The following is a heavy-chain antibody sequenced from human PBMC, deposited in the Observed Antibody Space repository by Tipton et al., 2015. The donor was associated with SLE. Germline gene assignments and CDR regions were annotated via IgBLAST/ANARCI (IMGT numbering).Heavy chain of an antibody. CDR2: ISAYNGNT. D-gene: IGHD2-2*01. Sequence: QLVQSGAEVKKPGASVKVSCKASGYTFTSYGISWVRQAPGQGLEWMGWISAYNGNTNYAQKLQGRVTMTTDTSTSTAYMELRSLRSDDTAVYYCARDIVVVPAAIRRVSYYMDVWGKGTTVTVSS. J-gene: IGHJ6*03. V-gene: IGHV1-18*01. CDR1: GYTFTSYG. CDR3: ARDIVVVPAAIRRVSYYMDV.